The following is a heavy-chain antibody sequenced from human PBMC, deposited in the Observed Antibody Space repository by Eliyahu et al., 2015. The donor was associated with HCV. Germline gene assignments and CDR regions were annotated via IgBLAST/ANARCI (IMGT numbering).Heavy chain of an antibody. CDR3: ASGGGGIAVTGTGGWFDP. CDR1: GXXITTXY. J-gene: IGHJ5*02. CDR2: IHFSGST. D-gene: IGHD6-19*01. Sequence: QVQLQESGPGLVKSSETLSXXCTVSGXXITTXYWSWIRQPPGKGLEWIGYIHFSGSTNYNPSLKSRVTISIDTSNNQFSLKLTXVTAADTAMYYCASGGGGIAVTGTGGWFDPWGQGTLVTVSS. V-gene: IGHV4-59*01.